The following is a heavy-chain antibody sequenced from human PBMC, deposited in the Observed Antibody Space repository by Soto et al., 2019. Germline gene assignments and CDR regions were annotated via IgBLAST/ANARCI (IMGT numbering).Heavy chain of an antibody. CDR3: ARGGALSTSWYWGDGLDS. CDR2: IIPVFGTP. V-gene: IGHV1-69*06. CDR1: GYSFSSHA. J-gene: IGHJ4*02. D-gene: IGHD6-13*01. Sequence: QVQLEQSGSEVKKSGSSVKVSCKASGYSFSSHAITWVRQAPGQGLEWMGGIIPVFGTPSYAQKFQGSVTISADKSTNTSYLELRSLRSEDTAVYYGARGGALSTSWYWGDGLDSWGQGTQVTVSS.